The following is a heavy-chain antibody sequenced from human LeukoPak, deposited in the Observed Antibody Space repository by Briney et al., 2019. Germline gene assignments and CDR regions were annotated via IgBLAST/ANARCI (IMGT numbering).Heavy chain of an antibody. V-gene: IGHV3-11*01. D-gene: IGHD3-10*01. CDR1: GFTFSDYY. CDR2: ISNSGSTI. Sequence: GGSLRLSCAASGFTFSDYYTSWIRQAPGKGLEWVSYISNSGSTIYYADSVKGRFTVSRDNARNSLYLQMNSLSAEDTAVYYCARDLRSSFGPWGQGTLVTVSS. CDR3: ARDLRSSFGP. J-gene: IGHJ5*02.